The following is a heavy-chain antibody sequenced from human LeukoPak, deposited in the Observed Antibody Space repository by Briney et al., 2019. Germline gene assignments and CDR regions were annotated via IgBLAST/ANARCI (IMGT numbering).Heavy chain of an antibody. J-gene: IGHJ4*02. V-gene: IGHV4-61*02. Sequence: SETLSLTCTVSGGSISSGSYYWSWIRQPAGKGLEWIGRIYTSGSTNYNPSLKSRVTISVDTSKNQFSLKLSSVTAADTAVYYCARGMVWWDYWGQGTLVTVSS. D-gene: IGHD2-8*02. CDR1: GGSISSGSYY. CDR3: ARGMVWWDY. CDR2: IYTSGST.